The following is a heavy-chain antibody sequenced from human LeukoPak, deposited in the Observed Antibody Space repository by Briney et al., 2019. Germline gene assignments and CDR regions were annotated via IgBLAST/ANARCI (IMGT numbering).Heavy chain of an antibody. CDR2: VSGYNGDT. CDR1: GYTFTIYS. V-gene: IGHV1-18*01. J-gene: IGHJ6*02. Sequence: ASVKVSSKASGYTFTIYSTGWVRRTPGQGLELIGWVSGYNGDTNYAQKFQGRLTMTTDTSTSIANMELRSLRPDDTAVYYCARGTSNYGGVLDVWGQGTTVTVAS. D-gene: IGHD4-23*01. CDR3: ARGTSNYGGVLDV.